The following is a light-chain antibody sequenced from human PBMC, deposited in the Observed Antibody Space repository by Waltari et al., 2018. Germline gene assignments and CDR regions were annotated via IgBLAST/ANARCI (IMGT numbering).Light chain of an antibody. J-gene: IGLJ2*01. CDR1: KSNIGADFD. CDR3: QSYDTTLSAVV. V-gene: IGLV1-40*01. CDR2: SFS. Sequence: QSVLTQPPSVSGAPGQRVTIPCSGTKSNIGADFDVHGYQQVPGTAPKLLLHSFSNRPSGVSDGCSGFKSGASAALVITGLQAEDEAMYYCQSYDTTLSAVVFGGGTRLTV.